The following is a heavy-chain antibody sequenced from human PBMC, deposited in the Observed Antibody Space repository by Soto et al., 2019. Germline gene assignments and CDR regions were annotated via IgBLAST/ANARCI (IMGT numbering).Heavy chain of an antibody. CDR2: ISGSGGST. Sequence: PGGSLRLSCAASGFTFSSYAMSWVRQAPGKGLEWVSAISGSGGSTYYADSVKGRFTISRDNSKNTLYLQMNSLRAEDTAVYYCAKEPPTYYDILTGYYKTIAYYFDYWGQGTLVTVSS. J-gene: IGHJ4*02. CDR1: GFTFSSYA. CDR3: AKEPPTYYDILTGYYKTIAYYFDY. D-gene: IGHD3-9*01. V-gene: IGHV3-23*01.